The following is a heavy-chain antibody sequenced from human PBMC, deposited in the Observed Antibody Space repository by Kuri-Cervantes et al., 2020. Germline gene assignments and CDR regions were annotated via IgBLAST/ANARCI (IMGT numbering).Heavy chain of an antibody. Sequence: ASVKVSCKASGYTFTSYDINWVRQATGQGLEWMGWMNPNSGNTGYAQKFQCRVTMTRNTSISTAYMELSGLRFEDTAVFYCSRQVSIWYWFDPWGQGTLVTVSS. J-gene: IGHJ5*02. D-gene: IGHD6-13*01. CDR1: GYTFTSYD. V-gene: IGHV1-8*02. CDR3: SRQVSIWYWFDP. CDR2: MNPNSGNT.